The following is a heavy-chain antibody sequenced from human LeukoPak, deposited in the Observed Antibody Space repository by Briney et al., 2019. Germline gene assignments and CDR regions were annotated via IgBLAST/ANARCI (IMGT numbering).Heavy chain of an antibody. Sequence: SVKVSCKASGDTFTGYAISWVRQAPGQGLEWMGSFIPIFGAANYAQKFQGRVTITTDKSTSTAYMEMSSLRSEDTAVYYCARSTRRYYYDSSGYYDPFDYWGQGTLVTVSS. D-gene: IGHD3-22*01. CDR2: FIPIFGAA. CDR3: ARSTRRYYYDSSGYYDPFDY. J-gene: IGHJ4*02. V-gene: IGHV1-69*05. CDR1: GDTFTGYA.